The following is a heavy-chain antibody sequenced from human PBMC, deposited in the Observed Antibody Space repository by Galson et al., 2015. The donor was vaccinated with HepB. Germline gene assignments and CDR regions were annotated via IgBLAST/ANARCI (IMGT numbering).Heavy chain of an antibody. CDR2: IIPIVDIA. V-gene: IGHV1-69*02. CDR1: GGTFSSYT. Sequence: SVKVSCKASGGTFSSYTISWLRQAPGQGLEWMGRIIPIVDIANYQQKFQDRVTITADKSTSTAYMELSSLRSDDTAVYYCARYSPSRCPSTTCYLHAFDMWGQGTMVTVSS. CDR3: ARYSPSRCPSTTCYLHAFDM. J-gene: IGHJ3*02. D-gene: IGHD2-2*01.